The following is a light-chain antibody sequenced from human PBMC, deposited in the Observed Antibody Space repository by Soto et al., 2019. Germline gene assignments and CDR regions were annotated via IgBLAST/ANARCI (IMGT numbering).Light chain of an antibody. CDR1: QSISTN. J-gene: IGKJ3*01. CDR2: GAS. Sequence: EIVMTQSPATLSVSPGERASLSCRASQSISTNLAWYQQKPGQAPRLLIYGASTRATGIPARFSGSGSGTEFTLTTSSPQAEDFAVDYCQQYDKWPLTFGPGTKVDIE. CDR3: QQYDKWPLT. V-gene: IGKV3-15*01.